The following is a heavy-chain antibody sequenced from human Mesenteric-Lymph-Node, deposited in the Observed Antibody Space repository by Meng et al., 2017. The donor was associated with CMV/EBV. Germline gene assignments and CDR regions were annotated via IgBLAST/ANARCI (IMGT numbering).Heavy chain of an antibody. V-gene: IGHV3-15*01. CDR1: GFTFSNAW. Sequence: GESLKISCAASGFTFSNAWMSWVRQAPGKGLEWVGRIKSKTDGGTTDYAAPVKDRFTISRDDSKNTLYLQMNSLRVEDTAVYYCAKDPSWSGYSDFYYYGMDVWGQGTTVTVSS. CDR2: IKSKTDGGTT. CDR3: AKDPSWSGYSDFYYYGMDV. J-gene: IGHJ6*02. D-gene: IGHD3-3*01.